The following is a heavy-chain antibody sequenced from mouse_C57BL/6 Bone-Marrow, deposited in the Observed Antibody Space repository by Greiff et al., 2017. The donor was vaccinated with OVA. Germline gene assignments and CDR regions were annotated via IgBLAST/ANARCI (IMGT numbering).Heavy chain of an antibody. V-gene: IGHV3-6*01. J-gene: IGHJ3*01. CDR1: GYSITSGYY. CDR3: ARDQEY. CDR2: ISYDGSN. Sequence: EVQLQQSGPGLVKPSQSLSLTCSVTGYSITSGYYWNWIRQFPGNKLEWMGYISYDGSNNYNPSLKNRISITRDTSKNQFFLKLKSVTTEDTATYYCARDQEYWGQGTLVTVSA. D-gene: IGHD3-2*02.